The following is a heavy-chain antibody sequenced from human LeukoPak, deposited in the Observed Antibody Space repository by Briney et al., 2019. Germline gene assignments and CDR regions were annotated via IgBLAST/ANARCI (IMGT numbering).Heavy chain of an antibody. CDR2: IYYSGST. CDR1: GYSISSSNW. Sequence: PSDTLPLTCAVSGYSISSSNWWGWIRQPPGKGLELIGYIYYSGSTYYNPSLKSRVTMSVDTSRNQFSLKLSSVTAVDTAVYYCARTRYDSSGYHDAFDIWGQGTMVTVSS. CDR3: ARTRYDSSGYHDAFDI. V-gene: IGHV4-28*01. J-gene: IGHJ3*02. D-gene: IGHD3-22*01.